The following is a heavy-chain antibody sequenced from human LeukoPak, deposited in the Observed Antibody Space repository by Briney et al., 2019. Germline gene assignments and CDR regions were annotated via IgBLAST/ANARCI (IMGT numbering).Heavy chain of an antibody. V-gene: IGHV3-23*01. CDR3: ATGYSSSWYSYYHYYGMDV. D-gene: IGHD6-13*01. CDR2: ISGSGGST. CDR1: GFTFSSYA. J-gene: IGHJ6*02. Sequence: QPGGSLRLSCAASGFTFSSYAMSRVRQAPGKGLEWVSAISGSGGSTYYADSVKGRFTISRGNSKNTLYLQMNSLRAEDTAVYYCATGYSSSWYSYYHYYGMDVWGQGTTVTVSS.